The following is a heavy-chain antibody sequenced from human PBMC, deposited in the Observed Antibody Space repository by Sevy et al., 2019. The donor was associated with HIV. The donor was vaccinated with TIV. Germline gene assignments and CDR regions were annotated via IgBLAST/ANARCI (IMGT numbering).Heavy chain of an antibody. D-gene: IGHD3-3*01. Sequence: ASVKVSCKASGYTFTSYGISWERQAPGQGLEWMGWISAYNGNTNYAQKLQGRVTMTTDTSTSTAYMELRSLRSDDTAVYYCARVYVSYDFWSGNDYWGQGTLVTVSS. J-gene: IGHJ4*02. CDR1: GYTFTSYG. CDR3: ARVYVSYDFWSGNDY. V-gene: IGHV1-18*01. CDR2: ISAYNGNT.